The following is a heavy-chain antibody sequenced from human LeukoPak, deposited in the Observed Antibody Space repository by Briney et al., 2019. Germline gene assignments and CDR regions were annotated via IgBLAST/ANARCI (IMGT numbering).Heavy chain of an antibody. Sequence: YVGSVKGRFTISRDNAKNSLYLQMNSLRAEDTAVYYCARDGAVAGLDYWGQGTLVTVSS. J-gene: IGHJ4*02. CDR3: ARDGAVAGLDY. D-gene: IGHD6-19*01. V-gene: IGHV3-7*03.